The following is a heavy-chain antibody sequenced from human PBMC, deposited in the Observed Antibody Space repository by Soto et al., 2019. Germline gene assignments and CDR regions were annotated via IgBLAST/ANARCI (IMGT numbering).Heavy chain of an antibody. CDR3: ARELVYRLRFLEWSTDV. V-gene: IGHV3-21*01. CDR1: GFTFSSYS. J-gene: IGHJ6*04. D-gene: IGHD3-3*01. CDR2: ISSSSSYI. Sequence: GGSLRLSCAASGFTFSSYSMNWVRQAPGKGLEWVSSISSSSSYIYYADSVKGRFTISRDNAKNSLYLQMNSLRAEDTAVYYCARELVYRLRFLEWSTDVWGKGTTVTVSS.